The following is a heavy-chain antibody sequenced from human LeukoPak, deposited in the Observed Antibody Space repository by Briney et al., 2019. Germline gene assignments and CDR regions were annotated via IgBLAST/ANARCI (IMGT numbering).Heavy chain of an antibody. D-gene: IGHD3-10*01. CDR2: MFHGGST. V-gene: IGHV4-30-2*01. Sequence: SETLSLTCVVSGGSISSGDYSWSWIRQPPGKGLEWIGYMFHGGSTSFNPSLKSRVTISVDRSKNHFSLNLRSVTAADTAVYYCARALGYYGSGTPYLDYWGQGTLVTVSS. CDR1: GGSISSGDYS. J-gene: IGHJ4*02. CDR3: ARALGYYGSGTPYLDY.